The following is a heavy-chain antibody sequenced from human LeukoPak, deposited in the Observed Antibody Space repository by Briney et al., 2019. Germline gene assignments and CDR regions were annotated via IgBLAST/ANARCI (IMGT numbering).Heavy chain of an antibody. Sequence: GGSLRLSCAASGFTFSSYEFNWVRQAPGKGLEWVSYISSGGSSIYYADSVKGRFTISRDNAKNSLYLQMNSLRAEDTAVYYCARLLWTASYYMDVWGKGTTVTISS. J-gene: IGHJ6*03. V-gene: IGHV3-48*03. CDR1: GFTFSSYE. CDR3: ARLLWTASYYMDV. CDR2: ISSGGSSI. D-gene: IGHD3-10*01.